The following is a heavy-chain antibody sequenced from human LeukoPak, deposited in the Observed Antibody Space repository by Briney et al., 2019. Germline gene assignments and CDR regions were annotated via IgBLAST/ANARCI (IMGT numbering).Heavy chain of an antibody. CDR3: ARGSSGWWYYFDY. CDR1: GGTLSSYA. J-gene: IGHJ4*02. D-gene: IGHD6-19*01. Sequence: GASVKVSCKASGGTLSSYAISWVRQAPGQGLEWMGGIIPIFGTANYAQKFQGRVTITADKSTSTAYMELSSLRSEDTAVYYCARGSSGWWYYFDYWGQGTLVTVSS. V-gene: IGHV1-69*06. CDR2: IIPIFGTA.